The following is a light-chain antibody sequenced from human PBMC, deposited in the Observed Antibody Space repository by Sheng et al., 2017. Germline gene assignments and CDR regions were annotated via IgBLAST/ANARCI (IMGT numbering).Light chain of an antibody. J-gene: IGKJ4*01. CDR1: QGILNY. Sequence: DIQMTQSPSSLSAYVGDRVTITCRASQGILNYLAWFQQKPGKAPKSLIYGVSSLQNGVPARFSGGGSGXDFTLTINSLQPEDFATYYCQQYSNYPPTFGGGTTVEIK. V-gene: IGKV1-16*01. CDR3: QQYSNYPPT. CDR2: GVS.